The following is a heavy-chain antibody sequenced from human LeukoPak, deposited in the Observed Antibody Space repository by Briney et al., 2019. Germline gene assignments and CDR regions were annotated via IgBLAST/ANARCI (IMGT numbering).Heavy chain of an antibody. CDR1: GGSFSGYY. Sequence: PSETLSLTCAVYGGSFSGYYWSWIRQPPGKGLEWIGEINHSGSTNYNPSLKSRVTISVDTSKNPLSLKLSSVTAADTAVYYCARGTGGRGYYWGQGTLVTVSS. D-gene: IGHD2-8*02. CDR3: ARGTGGRGYY. J-gene: IGHJ4*02. V-gene: IGHV4-34*01. CDR2: INHSGST.